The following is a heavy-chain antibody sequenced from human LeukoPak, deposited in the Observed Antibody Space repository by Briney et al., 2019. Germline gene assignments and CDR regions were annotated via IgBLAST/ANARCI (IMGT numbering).Heavy chain of an antibody. Sequence: GESLKISCKGSGYSFTTHWIGWVRQMPGKGLEWMGIIYPGDSDTRYSPSFQGQVTISADKSISTAYLQWSSLKASDTAMYYCARPEGLLSDAFDIWGQGTMVTVSS. D-gene: IGHD3-10*01. CDR1: GYSFTTHW. J-gene: IGHJ3*02. V-gene: IGHV5-51*01. CDR3: ARPEGLLSDAFDI. CDR2: IYPGDSDT.